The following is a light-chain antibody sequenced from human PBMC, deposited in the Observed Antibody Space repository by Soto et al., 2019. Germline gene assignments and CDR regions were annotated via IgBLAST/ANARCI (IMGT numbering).Light chain of an antibody. Sequence: EIVLTQSPGTLSLSPGERATLSCRASQSVSTDVVWYQQKPGQAPRLLIYDASNRATGIPARFSGSGSGTDFTLTISSLEPEDFAVYYCQQGSNWPTFGPGTKVDIK. V-gene: IGKV3-11*01. CDR3: QQGSNWPT. J-gene: IGKJ3*01. CDR1: QSVSTD. CDR2: DAS.